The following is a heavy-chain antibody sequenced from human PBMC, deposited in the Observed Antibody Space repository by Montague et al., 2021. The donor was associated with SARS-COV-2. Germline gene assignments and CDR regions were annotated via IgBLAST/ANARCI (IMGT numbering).Heavy chain of an antibody. CDR2: IYISGSA. CDR1: GDSINNYY. CDR3: ARGSGYCGYALDY. D-gene: IGHD5-12*01. Sequence: SETLSLTCTVSGDSINNYYWSWIRQSPGKGLEYIGNIYISGSANYYPSRAPNYNLSFGSRVAISLDTFKNQSSLNLSSVTTAGTAVYYCARGSGYCGYALDYWGQGTLVTVSS. J-gene: IGHJ4*02. V-gene: IGHV4-59*01.